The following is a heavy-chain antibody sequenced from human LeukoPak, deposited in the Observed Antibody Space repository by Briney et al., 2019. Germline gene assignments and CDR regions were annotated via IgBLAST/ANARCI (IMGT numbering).Heavy chain of an antibody. CDR3: ARRGMGAQGAFDI. D-gene: IGHD1-26*01. CDR2: INPNSGGT. V-gene: IGHV1-2*02. J-gene: IGHJ3*02. Sequence: ASVKVSCKASGYTFTGYYMHWVRQAPGQGLEWMGWINPNSGGTNYVQKFQGRVTMTRDTSISTAYMELSRLRSDDTAVYYCARRGMGAQGAFDIWGQGTMVTVSS. CDR1: GYTFTGYY.